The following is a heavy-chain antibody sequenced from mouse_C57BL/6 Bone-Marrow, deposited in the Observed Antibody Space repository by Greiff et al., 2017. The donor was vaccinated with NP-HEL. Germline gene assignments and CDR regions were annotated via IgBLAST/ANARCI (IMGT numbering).Heavy chain of an antibody. CDR3: ARSRLEYYGSSSEFAY. V-gene: IGHV1-78*01. CDR2: IYPRDGST. Sequence: QVQLQQSDAELVKPGASVKISCKASGYTFTDHSIHWMKQRPEQGLEWIGYIYPRDGSTKYNEKFKGKATLTADKSSSTAYMQLNSLTSEDSAVYFCARSRLEYYGSSSEFAYWGQGTLVTVSA. CDR1: GYTFTDHS. D-gene: IGHD1-1*01. J-gene: IGHJ3*01.